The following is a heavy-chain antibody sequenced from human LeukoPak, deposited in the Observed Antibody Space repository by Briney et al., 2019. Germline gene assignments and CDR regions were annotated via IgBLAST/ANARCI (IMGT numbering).Heavy chain of an antibody. V-gene: IGHV4-59*01. J-gene: IGHJ4*02. CDR3: ARRHVQYSSSSDPYYFDY. D-gene: IGHD6-6*01. CDR2: LDYSGST. Sequence: PSETLSLTCAVYGESFSGYYWSWIRQPPGKGLEWIGYLDYSGSTKYNPSLKSRVTISVDTSKNQFSLRLSSVTAADTAVYYCARRHVQYSSSSDPYYFDYWGQGTLVTVSS. CDR1: GESFSGYY.